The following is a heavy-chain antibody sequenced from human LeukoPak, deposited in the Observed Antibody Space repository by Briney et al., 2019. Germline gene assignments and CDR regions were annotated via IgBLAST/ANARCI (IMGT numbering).Heavy chain of an antibody. CDR3: ARVTGYMIEDYFDY. CDR1: GVSISSSNSY. D-gene: IGHD3-22*01. Sequence: SETLSLTCTVSGVSISSSNSYWGWIRQPPGKGLEWIGSIYYSGNTYYNASLKSQVSISIETSKNQFSLKLSSVTAADTAVYYCARVTGYMIEDYFDYWGQGTLVTVSS. CDR2: IYYSGNT. J-gene: IGHJ4*02. V-gene: IGHV4-39*07.